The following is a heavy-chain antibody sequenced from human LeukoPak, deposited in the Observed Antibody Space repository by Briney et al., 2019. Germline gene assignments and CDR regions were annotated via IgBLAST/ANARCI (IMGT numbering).Heavy chain of an antibody. CDR2: IYYSGIT. CDR3: ASGSSGPNPFDY. CDR1: GTSISSYY. J-gene: IGHJ4*02. V-gene: IGHV4-59*01. D-gene: IGHD6-6*01. Sequence: SETLSLTCTVSGTSISSYYWNWIRQPPGKGLEWIGYIYYSGITKSNPSLKSRVTISVNTSRNQISLKLTSVTAADTAVYYCASGSSGPNPFDYWGQGTLVTVPS.